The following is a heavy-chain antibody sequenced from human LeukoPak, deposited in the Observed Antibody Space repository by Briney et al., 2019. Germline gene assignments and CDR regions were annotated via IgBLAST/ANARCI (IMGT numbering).Heavy chain of an antibody. J-gene: IGHJ5*02. Sequence: GGSLRLSCEASGFTFSSYSMNWVRQAPGKGLEWVSSISSSSSYIYYADSVKGRFTISRDNAKNSLYLQMNSLRAEDTAVYYCARVAAAGDWFDPWGQGTLVTVSS. V-gene: IGHV3-21*01. D-gene: IGHD6-13*01. CDR2: ISSSSSYI. CDR3: ARVAAAGDWFDP. CDR1: GFTFSSYS.